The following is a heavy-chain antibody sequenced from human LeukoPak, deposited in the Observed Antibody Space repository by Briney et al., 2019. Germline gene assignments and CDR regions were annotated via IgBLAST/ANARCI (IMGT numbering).Heavy chain of an antibody. CDR3: AKDRGGSYFDFDF. J-gene: IGHJ4*02. CDR1: GFSFSDYA. Sequence: GSLRLSCAASGFSFSDYAMSWVRQAPGKGLEWVSAISDSGDNPYYADSVKGRFTISRDNSENTLSLQMYSLRAEDTAVYYCAKDRGGSYFDFDFWGRGTLVTVSS. D-gene: IGHD1-26*01. CDR2: ISDSGDNP. V-gene: IGHV3-23*01.